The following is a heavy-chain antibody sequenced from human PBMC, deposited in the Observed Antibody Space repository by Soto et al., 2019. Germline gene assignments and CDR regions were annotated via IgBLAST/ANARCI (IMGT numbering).Heavy chain of an antibody. V-gene: IGHV3-33*01. Sequence: PGGSLRLSCAASGLSFSDYGMHWVRQAPGKGLEWVAVIWYDGSKKFYADSVKGRFTISRDNSKNTLYLEMNSLRAEDTAVYYCAREGANYYSGMDVWGKGPTAPVPS. J-gene: IGHJ6*04. D-gene: IGHD3-16*01. CDR3: AREGANYYSGMDV. CDR2: IWYDGSKK. CDR1: GLSFSDYG.